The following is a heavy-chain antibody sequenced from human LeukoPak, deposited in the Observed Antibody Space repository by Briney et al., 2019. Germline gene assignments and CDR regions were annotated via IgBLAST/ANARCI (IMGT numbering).Heavy chain of an antibody. CDR1: GFTVSSNY. CDR3: TRSGYRHPYHFDS. J-gene: IGHJ4*02. CDR2: IYSGGST. V-gene: IGHV3-53*01. Sequence: GGSLRLSCAASGFTVSSNYMSWVRQAPGKGLEWVSVIYSGGSTDHADSVKGRFTISRDNSKNTLSLQMNSLRVEDTAIYYCTRSGYRHPYHFDSWGQGTLVTVSS. D-gene: IGHD3-22*01.